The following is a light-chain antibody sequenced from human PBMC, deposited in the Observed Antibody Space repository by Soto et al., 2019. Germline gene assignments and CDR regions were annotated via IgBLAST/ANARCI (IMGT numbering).Light chain of an antibody. V-gene: IGKV1-5*03. CDR1: QGISVW. Sequence: DIQMTQFPSPRSPSVGDRVTTTGRASQGISVWLAWYQQKAGKAPNLLIYKASRLESGVPSRFSGSGSETEFTLTISGLQPGDSATYYCQQYNSYSPTFGQGTKVEVK. CDR3: QQYNSYSPT. J-gene: IGKJ1*01. CDR2: KAS.